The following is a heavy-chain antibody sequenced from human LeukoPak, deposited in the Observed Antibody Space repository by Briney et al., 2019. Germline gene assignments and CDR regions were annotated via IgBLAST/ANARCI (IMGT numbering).Heavy chain of an antibody. CDR2: ISWNSGSI. CDR1: GFTFDDYA. V-gene: IGHV3-9*01. CDR3: ARAPLLWFGELFSWFDP. J-gene: IGHJ5*02. Sequence: GGSLRLSCAASGFTFDDYAMHWVRQAPGKGLEWVSGISWNSGSIGYADSVKGRFTISRDNSKNTLYLQMNSLRAEDTAVYYCARAPLLWFGELFSWFDPWGQGTLVTVSS. D-gene: IGHD3-10*01.